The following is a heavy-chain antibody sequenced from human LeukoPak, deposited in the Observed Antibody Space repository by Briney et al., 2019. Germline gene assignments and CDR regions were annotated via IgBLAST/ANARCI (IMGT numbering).Heavy chain of an antibody. V-gene: IGHV3-48*04. CDR3: ARDYDGGYMDV. J-gene: IGHJ6*03. CDR1: GFTFSGYS. Sequence: GGSLRLSCAASGFTFSGYSMNWVRQAPGKGLEWVSYISSSSSTIYYADSVKGRFTISRDNAKNSLYLQMNSLRAEDTAVYYCARDYDGGYMDVWGKGTTVTVSS. D-gene: IGHD3-3*01. CDR2: ISSSSSTI.